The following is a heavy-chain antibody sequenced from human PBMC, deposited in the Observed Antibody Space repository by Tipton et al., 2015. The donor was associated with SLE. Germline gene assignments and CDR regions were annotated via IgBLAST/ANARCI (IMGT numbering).Heavy chain of an antibody. CDR3: ARGGGGTGSYYNYFHYMDV. Sequence: SLRLSCAVSGFTFSTFAMHWVRQAPGKGLEWVAVISYDGRNKYYADSVKGRFTISRDNSKNTLSLQMISLRPEDTAVYYCARGGGGTGSYYNYFHYMDVWGKGTTVTVSS. V-gene: IGHV3-30*04. CDR1: GFTFSTFA. J-gene: IGHJ6*03. D-gene: IGHD3-10*01. CDR2: ISYDGRNK.